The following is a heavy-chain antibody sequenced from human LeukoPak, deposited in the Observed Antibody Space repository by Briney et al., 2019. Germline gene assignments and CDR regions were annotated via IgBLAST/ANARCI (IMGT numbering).Heavy chain of an antibody. CDR1: GYTFTSYG. V-gene: IGHV1-18*01. D-gene: IGHD3-22*01. J-gene: IGHJ4*02. Sequence: ASVKVSCKASGYTFTSYGISWVRQAPGQGLEWMGWISAYNGNTNYAQKLQGRVTMTTDTSTSTAYMELRSLRSDDTAVYYCARDRLHYDSSGYYRRWCGPFDYWGQGTLVTVSS. CDR3: ARDRLHYDSSGYYRRWCGPFDY. CDR2: ISAYNGNT.